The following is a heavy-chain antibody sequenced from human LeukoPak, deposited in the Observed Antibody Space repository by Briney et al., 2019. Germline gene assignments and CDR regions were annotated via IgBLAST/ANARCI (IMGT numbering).Heavy chain of an antibody. V-gene: IGHV3-43*02. CDR2: INEDGGKT. D-gene: IGHD2-15*01. CDR1: GFSFDDYP. Sequence: PGVSLRLSCAASGFSFDDYPMHRVRQAPGKGLEWVSLINEDGGKTFYADSVRGRFTISRDNSKNSLYLQMNSLRTEDTALYYCAKEIDTLGTNAFDIWGQGTIVTVSS. CDR3: AKEIDTLGTNAFDI. J-gene: IGHJ3*02.